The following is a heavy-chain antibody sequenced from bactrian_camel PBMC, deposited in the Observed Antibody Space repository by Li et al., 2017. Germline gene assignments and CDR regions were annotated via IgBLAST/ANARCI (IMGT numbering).Heavy chain of an antibody. CDR3: AARCDYNTVFGPTSCRD. D-gene: IGHD2*01. CDR1: GYTDRSYC. Sequence: VQLVESGGGLVQAGGSLRLSCAASGYTDRSYCMAWFRQAPDNEREAVASIAVIGSLTWYAPSVKGRFTISRDNAENTVYLQMDSLKPEDTAMYYCAARCDYNTVFGPTSCRDWGQGTQVTVS. V-gene: IGHV3S6*01. J-gene: IGHJ4*01. CDR2: IAVIGSLT.